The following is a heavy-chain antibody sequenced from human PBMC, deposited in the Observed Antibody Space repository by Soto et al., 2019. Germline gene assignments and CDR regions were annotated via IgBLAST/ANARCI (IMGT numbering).Heavy chain of an antibody. CDR2: IWYDGSNK. Sequence: GGSLRLSCAASGFTFSSYGMHWVRQAPGKGLEWVAVIWYDGSNKYYADSVKGRFTISRDNSKNTLYLQMNSLRAEDTAVYYSARELLRYFDWAPDYWGQGTLVTVSS. V-gene: IGHV3-33*01. CDR1: GFTFSSYG. J-gene: IGHJ4*02. CDR3: ARELLRYFDWAPDY. D-gene: IGHD3-9*01.